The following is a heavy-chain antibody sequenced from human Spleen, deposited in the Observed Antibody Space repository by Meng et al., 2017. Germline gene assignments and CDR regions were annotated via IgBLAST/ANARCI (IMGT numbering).Heavy chain of an antibody. CDR3: AKDIIIAVPPRYYGMDV. Sequence: GGSLRLSCAASGFTFSSYAINWVRQAPGKGLEWVSAISTSGSGTHYADSVKGRFTISRDNSKNTLYLQMNSLRAEDTAVYYCAKDIIIAVPPRYYGMDVWGQGTMVTVSS. CDR2: ISTSGSGT. J-gene: IGHJ6*02. CDR1: GFTFSSYA. V-gene: IGHV3-23*01. D-gene: IGHD6-19*01.